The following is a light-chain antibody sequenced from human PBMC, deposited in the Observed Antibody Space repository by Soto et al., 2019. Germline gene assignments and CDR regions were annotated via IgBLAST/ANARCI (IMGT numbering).Light chain of an antibody. J-gene: IGKJ1*01. CDR2: DAS. Sequence: EIVLTQSPATLSLSPGERATLSCRASQSVSNYLAWYQQKPGQAPRLLIYDASNRATGIPARFSGSGSGTDVSLTISSLEPEDFAVYYCQQRSNWAFGQGTKVEIK. CDR3: QQRSNWA. V-gene: IGKV3-11*01. CDR1: QSVSNY.